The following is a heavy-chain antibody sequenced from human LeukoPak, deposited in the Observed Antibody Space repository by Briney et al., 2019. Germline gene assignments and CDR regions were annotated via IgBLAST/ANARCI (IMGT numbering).Heavy chain of an antibody. CDR3: ARRTGCSSTSCYTDWYFDL. J-gene: IGHJ2*01. V-gene: IGHV1-69*05. Sequence: SVKVSCKASGGTFSSYAISWVRQAPGQGLEWMGGIIPIFGTANYAQKFQGRVTITTNESTSTAYMELSSLRSEDTAVYYCARRTGCSSTSCYTDWYFDLWGRGTLVTVSS. CDR2: IIPIFGTA. CDR1: GGTFSSYA. D-gene: IGHD2-2*02.